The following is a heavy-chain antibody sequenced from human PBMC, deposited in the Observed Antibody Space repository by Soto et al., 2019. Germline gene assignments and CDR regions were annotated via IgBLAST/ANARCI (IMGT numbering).Heavy chain of an antibody. CDR1: GFTFSSYG. CDR2: ISYDGSNK. Sequence: QTGGSLRLSCAASGFTFSSYGMHWVRQAPGKGLEWVAVISYDGSNKYYADSVKGRFTISRDNAKNSLYLQMDSLRAGDTAVYYCARLQMLGVTTGGHLDYWGQGTLVTVSS. J-gene: IGHJ4*02. CDR3: ARLQMLGVTTGGHLDY. V-gene: IGHV3-30*03. D-gene: IGHD1-26*01.